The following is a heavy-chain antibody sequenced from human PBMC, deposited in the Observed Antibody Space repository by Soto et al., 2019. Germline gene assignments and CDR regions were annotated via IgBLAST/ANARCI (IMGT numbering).Heavy chain of an antibody. Sequence: EVQLVESGGGLVQPGRSLRLSCAASGFTFDDYAMHWVRQAPGKGLEWVSGISWNSGSIGYADSVKGRCTISRDNAKNTLYLQMNSLRAEDTALYYCAKVGYDYIWGSYRPGAFDIWGQGTMVTVSS. D-gene: IGHD3-16*02. J-gene: IGHJ3*02. CDR3: AKVGYDYIWGSYRPGAFDI. CDR1: GFTFDDYA. CDR2: ISWNSGSI. V-gene: IGHV3-9*01.